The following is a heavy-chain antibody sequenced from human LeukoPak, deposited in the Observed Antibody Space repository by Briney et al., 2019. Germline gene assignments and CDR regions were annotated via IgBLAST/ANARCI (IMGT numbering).Heavy chain of an antibody. CDR2: ISGSGGST. J-gene: IGHJ6*02. D-gene: IGHD1-26*01. CDR3: AKDKGWGYSSYDYYGMDV. CDR1: GFTFSSYA. Sequence: GGSLRLSCTASGFTFSSYAMSWVRQAPGKGLKWVSGISGSGGSTYYADSVKGRFTISRDISKNTLYVQMNSLRAEDAAVYYCAKDKGWGYSSYDYYGMDVWGQGTTVTVSS. V-gene: IGHV3-23*01.